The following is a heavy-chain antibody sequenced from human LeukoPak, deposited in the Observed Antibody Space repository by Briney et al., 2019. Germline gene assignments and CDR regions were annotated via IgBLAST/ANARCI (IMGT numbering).Heavy chain of an antibody. Sequence: GGSLRLSCEASRFTFSSYAMSWVRQAPGKGLEWVSTISSGGGSTYYADSVKGRFTISRDNSKNTLYLQMNSLRAEDTAVYFCAKAPYSGSYYWFDPWGQGTLVTVSS. CDR1: RFTFSSYA. D-gene: IGHD3-10*01. J-gene: IGHJ5*02. CDR3: AKAPYSGSYYWFDP. CDR2: ISSGGGST. V-gene: IGHV3-23*01.